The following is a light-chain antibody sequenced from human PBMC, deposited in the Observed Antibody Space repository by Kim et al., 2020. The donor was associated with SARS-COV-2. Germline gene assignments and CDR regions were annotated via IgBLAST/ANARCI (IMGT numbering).Light chain of an antibody. CDR3: QQYDSSPLT. CDR1: QSVSSNY. CDR2: GAS. J-gene: IGKJ4*01. V-gene: IGKV3-20*01. Sequence: EIVLTQSPDTLSLSPGERATLSCRASQSVSSNYLAWYQQKPGQAPRLLIYGASTRATGIPDRFSGRGSGTDFTLTISRLEPEDFAVYYCQQYDSSPLTFGGGTQLEIK.